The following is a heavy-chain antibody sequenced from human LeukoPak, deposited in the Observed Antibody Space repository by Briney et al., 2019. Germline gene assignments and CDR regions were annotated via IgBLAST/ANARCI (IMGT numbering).Heavy chain of an antibody. Sequence: GGSLRLSCAASGFTFSSYSMNWIRQAPGKGLEWVSSISSSTSHIYYADSVKGRFTISRDNAKNSLYLQMNSLRAEDTATYYCARDPALAVPGPELDYWGQGTLVTVSS. V-gene: IGHV3-21*01. CDR2: ISSSTSHI. CDR1: GFTFSSYS. CDR3: ARDPALAVPGPELDY. J-gene: IGHJ4*02. D-gene: IGHD6-19*01.